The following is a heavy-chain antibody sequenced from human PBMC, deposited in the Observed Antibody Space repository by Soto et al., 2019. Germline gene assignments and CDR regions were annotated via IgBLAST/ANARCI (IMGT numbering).Heavy chain of an antibody. V-gene: IGHV4-39*01. CDR2: VYYFGTT. J-gene: IGHJ4*02. Sequence: QLQLQESGPGLVKPSETLSLTCTVSGGSLSSSSYYWGWIRQPPGKGLEWIGNVYYFGTTYYNPSLKSRVTISVDTSRNQFSLKLTSVTAADTAVYYCVRQPITMIVAVGDYWGQGTLVTVSS. D-gene: IGHD3-22*01. CDR1: GGSLSSSSYY. CDR3: VRQPITMIVAVGDY.